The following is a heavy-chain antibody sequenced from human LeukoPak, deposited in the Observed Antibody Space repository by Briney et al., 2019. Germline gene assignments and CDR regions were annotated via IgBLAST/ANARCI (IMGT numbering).Heavy chain of an antibody. CDR2: ISSGSTYI. Sequence: GGSLRLSCAASGYSLSSYSMNYVRQAPGKGLEWVSSISSGSTYIYYADSVKGRFTISRDNAENSLYLQLSTLRSEDTAVYYCAREISSTTSFAYWGQGTLVTASS. J-gene: IGHJ4*02. V-gene: IGHV3-21*01. CDR3: AREISSTTSFAY. D-gene: IGHD2-2*01. CDR1: GYSLSSYS.